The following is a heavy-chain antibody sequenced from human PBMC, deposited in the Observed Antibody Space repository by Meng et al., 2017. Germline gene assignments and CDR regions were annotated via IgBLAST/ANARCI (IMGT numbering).Heavy chain of an antibody. J-gene: IGHJ3*02. D-gene: IGHD2-15*01. Sequence: SETLSLTCTVSGGSISSGGYYWSWIRRHPGKGLEWIGYIYYSGSTYYNPSLKSRVTISVDTSKNQFSLKLSSVTAADTAVYYCARARDPGYCSGGSCHSWWSYDAFDIWGQGTMVTVSS. CDR2: IYYSGST. V-gene: IGHV4-31*03. CDR1: GGSISSGGYY. CDR3: ARARDPGYCSGGSCHSWWSYDAFDI.